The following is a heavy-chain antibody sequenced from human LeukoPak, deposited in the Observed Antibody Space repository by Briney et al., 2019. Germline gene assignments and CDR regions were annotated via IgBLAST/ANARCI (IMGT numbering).Heavy chain of an antibody. V-gene: IGHV3-9*01. D-gene: IGHD1-26*01. J-gene: IGHJ4*02. CDR3: AKGMNSGIVGPFDY. CDR1: GFTFDDYA. CDR2: ISWNSGSI. Sequence: PGGSLRLSCAASGFTFDDYAMHWVRQAPGKGLEWVSGISWNSGSIGYADSVKGRFTISRDNAKNSLYLQMNSLRAEDTALYYCAKGMNSGIVGPFDYWGQGTLVTVSS.